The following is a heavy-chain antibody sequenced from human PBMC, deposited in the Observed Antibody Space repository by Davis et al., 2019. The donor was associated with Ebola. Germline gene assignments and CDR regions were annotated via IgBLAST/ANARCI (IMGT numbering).Heavy chain of an antibody. Sequence: MPSETLSLTCTVSGGSISSYYWSWIRQPPGKGLEWIGYIYYSGSTNYNPSLKSRVTISVDTSKNQFSLKLSSVTAADTAVYYCARTKYQGAFDIWGQGTMVTVSS. CDR1: GGSISSYY. CDR2: IYYSGST. J-gene: IGHJ3*02. CDR3: ARTKYQGAFDI. V-gene: IGHV4-59*01. D-gene: IGHD2-2*01.